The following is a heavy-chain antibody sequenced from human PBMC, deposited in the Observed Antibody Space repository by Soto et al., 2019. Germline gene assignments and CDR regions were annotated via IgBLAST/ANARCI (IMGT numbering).Heavy chain of an antibody. D-gene: IGHD1-26*01. CDR2: ISYDGSNK. V-gene: IGHV3-30-3*01. Sequence: QVQLVESGGGVVQPGRSLRLSCAASGFTFSSYAMHWVRQAPGKGLEWVAVISYDGSNKYYADSVKGRFTISRDNSKNTLYLQMNSLRAEDTAVYYCARDEVVGAVGAFDYWGQGTLVTVSS. CDR1: GFTFSSYA. J-gene: IGHJ4*02. CDR3: ARDEVVGAVGAFDY.